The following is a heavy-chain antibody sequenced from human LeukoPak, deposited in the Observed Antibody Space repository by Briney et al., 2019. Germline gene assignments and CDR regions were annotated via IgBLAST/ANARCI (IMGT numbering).Heavy chain of an antibody. J-gene: IGHJ4*02. CDR1: GGSISSSSYY. CDR2: IYYSGST. V-gene: IGHV4-39*01. D-gene: IGHD5-12*01. Sequence: SETLSLTCTVSGGSISSSSYYWGWIRQPPGKGLEWIGSIYYSGSTYYNPSLKSRVTISVDTSKNQFSLKLSPVTAADTAVYYCARHDNEKSGYEIDYWGQGTLVTVSS. CDR3: ARHDNEKSGYEIDY.